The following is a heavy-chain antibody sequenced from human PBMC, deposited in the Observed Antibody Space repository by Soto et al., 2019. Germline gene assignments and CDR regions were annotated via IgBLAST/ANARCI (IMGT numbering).Heavy chain of an antibody. V-gene: IGHV3-23*01. CDR3: SKDLRRALNYFDY. CDR2: VTASGGST. D-gene: IGHD5-12*01. J-gene: IGHJ4*02. CDR1: GFTFSSYA. Sequence: GGSLRLSCAASGFTFSSYAMTWVRQAPGQGLEWVSTVTASGGSTYYADSVKGRFTISRDKSQNTLYLQMNNLRVEDTAVYYCSKDLRRALNYFDYWGQGALVPASS.